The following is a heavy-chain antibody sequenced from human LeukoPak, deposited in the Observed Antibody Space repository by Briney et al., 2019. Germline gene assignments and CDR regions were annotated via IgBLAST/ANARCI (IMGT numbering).Heavy chain of an antibody. V-gene: IGHV3-53*01. CDR1: GFTVITND. D-gene: IGHD1-14*01. J-gene: IGHJ4*02. CDR3: ARGVEPLAANTLAY. CDR2: LYSDGNT. Sequence: GGSLRLSCAASGFTVITNDMTGVPQAPGKGLEWVSVLYSDGNTKYADSVQGRFTISRDNSKNTLYLEMNSLSPDDTAVYYCARGVEPLAANTLAYWGQGTLVTVSS.